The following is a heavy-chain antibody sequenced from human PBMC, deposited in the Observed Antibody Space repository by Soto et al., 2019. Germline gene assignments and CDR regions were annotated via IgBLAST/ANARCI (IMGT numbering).Heavy chain of an antibody. Sequence: ASVKVSCKASGYTFTGYYMHWVRQAPGQGLEWMGWMNPNSGGTNYAQKFQGRVTMTRDTSISTAYMELSRLRSDDTAVYYCAREFAYYYDSSGSLWGQGTLVTVSS. CDR3: AREFAYYYDSSGSL. D-gene: IGHD3-22*01. CDR1: GYTFTGYY. V-gene: IGHV1-2*02. J-gene: IGHJ4*02. CDR2: MNPNSGGT.